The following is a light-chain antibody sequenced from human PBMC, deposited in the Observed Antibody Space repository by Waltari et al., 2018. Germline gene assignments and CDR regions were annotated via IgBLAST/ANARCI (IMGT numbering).Light chain of an antibody. CDR1: GNDVGGYNY. J-gene: IGLJ2*01. CDR3: SSYASSATVI. CDR2: DVT. V-gene: IGLV2-14*03. Sequence: QSALTQPASVSGSPGQSITISCSGTGNDVGGYNYVSWYQQHPGKVPKLVVYDVTMRPSGVSNRFSGSKSDNAASLTISGLQPEDEADYYCSSYASSATVIFGGGTKLTVL.